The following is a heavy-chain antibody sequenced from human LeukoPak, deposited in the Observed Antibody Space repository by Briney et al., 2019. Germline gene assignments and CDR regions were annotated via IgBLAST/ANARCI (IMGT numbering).Heavy chain of an antibody. Sequence: GGSLRLSCAASGFTFSSYGMHWVRQAPGKGLEWVAVISYDGSNKYYADSVKGRFTISRDNSKNTLYLQMNSLRAEDTAVYYCAKDYGGNSQAFDIWGQGTMVTVSS. D-gene: IGHD4-23*01. CDR1: GFTFSSYG. V-gene: IGHV3-30*18. CDR2: ISYDGSNK. CDR3: AKDYGGNSQAFDI. J-gene: IGHJ3*02.